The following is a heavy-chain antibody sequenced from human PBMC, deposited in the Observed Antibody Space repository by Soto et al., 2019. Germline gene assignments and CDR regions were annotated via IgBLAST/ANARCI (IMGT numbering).Heavy chain of an antibody. V-gene: IGHV3-43*01. D-gene: IGHD6-13*01. CDR2: ISWDGGST. Sequence: GGSLRLSCAASGFTFDDYTMHWVRQAPGKGLEWVSLISWDGGSTYYADSVKGRFTISRDNSKNSLYLQMNSLRTEDTALYYCAKDSPYSSSWIHYFDYWGQGTLVTVSS. CDR1: GFTFDDYT. J-gene: IGHJ4*02. CDR3: AKDSPYSSSWIHYFDY.